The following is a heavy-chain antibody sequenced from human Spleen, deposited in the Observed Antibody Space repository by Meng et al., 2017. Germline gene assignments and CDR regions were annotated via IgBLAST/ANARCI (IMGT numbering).Heavy chain of an antibody. CDR1: GFTFTTYF. J-gene: IGHJ4*02. CDR3: ARGTPGRSYSDY. CDR2: INPNGDIT. Sequence: QVQLVQSGAEVKKPGVSVKLSCEASGFTFTTYFMHWLRQAPGQGLQWVGFINPNGDITTYSPRFRGRVTMTGDTSTNTVYMELSSLTSDDTAVYYCARGTPGRSYSDYWGQGTLVTVSS. D-gene: IGHD3-10*01. V-gene: IGHV1-46*01.